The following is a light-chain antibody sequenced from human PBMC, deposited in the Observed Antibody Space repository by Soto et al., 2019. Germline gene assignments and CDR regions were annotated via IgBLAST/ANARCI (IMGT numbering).Light chain of an antibody. J-gene: IGKJ3*01. CDR3: QQFDDYPFT. CDR2: DAS. CDR1: QGISSA. V-gene: IGKV1D-13*01. Sequence: AIQLTQPPSSLSAYVGDSVSITCRASQGISSALAWYQQKPGRAPKLLIYDASSLEGGVPSRFSGSRSGTDFTLTVSSLQPEDFATYYCQQFDDYPFTFGPGTKVDIK.